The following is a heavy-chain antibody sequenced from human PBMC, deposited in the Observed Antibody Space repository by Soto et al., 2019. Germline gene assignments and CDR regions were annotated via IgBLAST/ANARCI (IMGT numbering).Heavy chain of an antibody. CDR2: IKEDGRET. CDR3: ARAGYATSRDF. CDR1: GFTFSDSW. V-gene: IGHV3-7*05. Sequence: QPGGSLRLSCAGSGFTFSDSWMSWIRQGPGTGLEWVANIKEDGRETSYMDSVKGRFIISRDNAKNSVYLQMNSLRAEDTAVYYCARAGYATSRDFWGQGALVTVSS. D-gene: IGHD1-26*01. J-gene: IGHJ4*02.